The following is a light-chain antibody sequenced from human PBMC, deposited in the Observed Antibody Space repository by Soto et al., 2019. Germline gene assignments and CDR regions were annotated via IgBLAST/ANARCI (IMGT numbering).Light chain of an antibody. Sequence: EILMTQSPATLSVSLGDRATLSCRASQSVSSDLAWYQQKPGQAPRLLIYGASTRATAIPARFSGSGSGTEFTLTISSLQSEDFAVYYCQQYNNWPLTFGGGTKVDIK. CDR1: QSVSSD. CDR3: QQYNNWPLT. CDR2: GAS. V-gene: IGKV3-15*01. J-gene: IGKJ4*01.